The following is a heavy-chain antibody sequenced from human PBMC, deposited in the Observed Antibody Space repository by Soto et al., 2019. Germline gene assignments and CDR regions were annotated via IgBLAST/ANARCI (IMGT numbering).Heavy chain of an antibody. V-gene: IGHV3-30*18. CDR2: ISHDGNNK. CDR1: GFTFSNYG. J-gene: IGHJ4*01. Sequence: HPGGSLRLSCTASGFTFSNYGMHWVRQAPGKGLEWMALISHDGNNKYYADSVKGRFTISRDNSKNTLYLQMNSLRADDTAVYYCAKRDGSGWYYFDYWGLGTLVTVSS. D-gene: IGHD6-19*01. CDR3: AKRDGSGWYYFDY.